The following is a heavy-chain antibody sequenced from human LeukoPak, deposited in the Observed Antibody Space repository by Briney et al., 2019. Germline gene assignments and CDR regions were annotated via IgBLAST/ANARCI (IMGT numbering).Heavy chain of an antibody. CDR3: ARDDGYCSSTSCYNWFDP. J-gene: IGHJ5*02. Sequence: GGSLRLSCAASGFTFSSYAMHWVRQAPGKGLEWVAVISYDGSNKYYADSVKGRFTISRDNSKNTLYLQMNSLRAEDTAVYYCARDDGYCSSTSCYNWFDPWGQGTLVTASS. CDR1: GFTFSSYA. V-gene: IGHV3-30*04. CDR2: ISYDGSNK. D-gene: IGHD2-2*01.